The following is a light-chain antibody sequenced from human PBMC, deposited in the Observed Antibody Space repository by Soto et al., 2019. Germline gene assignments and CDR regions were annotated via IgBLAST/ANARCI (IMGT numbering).Light chain of an antibody. Sequence: PPSLSASILDRGTINFRASHSISSYLNWYQQTPGQAPKLLIYDASNLEAGVPSRFRGSGSGTDFTFTISRLQPEDIATYYCQQYENLPTFGQGTRLEI. CDR3: QQYENLPT. V-gene: IGKV1-33*01. CDR2: DAS. CDR1: HSISSY. J-gene: IGKJ5*01.